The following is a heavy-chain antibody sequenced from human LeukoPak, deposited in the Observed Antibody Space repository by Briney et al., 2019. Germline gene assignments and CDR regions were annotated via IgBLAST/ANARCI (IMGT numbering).Heavy chain of an antibody. Sequence: GGSLRLPCAASGFTLSSYSMDWVRQAPGKGLEWVSSISSSSSYIYYADSVKGRFTISRDNAKNSLYLQMNSLRAEDTAVYYCSRDKRLVRGPGWFDPWGQGTLVTVSS. CDR3: SRDKRLVRGPGWFDP. V-gene: IGHV3-21*01. J-gene: IGHJ5*02. D-gene: IGHD6-13*01. CDR2: ISSSSSYI. CDR1: GFTLSSYS.